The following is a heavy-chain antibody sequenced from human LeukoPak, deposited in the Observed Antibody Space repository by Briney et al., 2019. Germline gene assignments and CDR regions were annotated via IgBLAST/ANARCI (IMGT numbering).Heavy chain of an antibody. D-gene: IGHD3-10*01. CDR1: GGTTSGYY. CDR3: ARGAVRGVMDFDY. CDR2: ISNSGIT. J-gene: IGHJ4*02. V-gene: IGHV4-4*07. Sequence: SETLSLTCSVSGGTTSGYYWSWVRQPAGKGLEWIGRISNSGITNYNPSLKSRVTMSVDTSKNQFSLRLSSATAADTAVYYCARGAVRGVMDFDYWGQGTLVSVSS.